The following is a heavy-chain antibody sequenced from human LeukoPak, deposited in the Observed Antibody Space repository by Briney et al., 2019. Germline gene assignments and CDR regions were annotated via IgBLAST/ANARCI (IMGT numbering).Heavy chain of an antibody. CDR1: GSFFTSYW. CDR2: IYPGDSDT. D-gene: IGHD6-19*01. V-gene: IGHV5-51*01. CDR3: ARRGSGWYWDY. J-gene: IGHJ4*02. Sequence: GAALQISCKASGSFFTSYWSGWVRQLPGKGLEWMGIIYPGDSDTRYCPSFQGQVTISADKSISTAYLQWSSLKASDTAMYYCARRGSGWYWDYWGQGTLVTVSS.